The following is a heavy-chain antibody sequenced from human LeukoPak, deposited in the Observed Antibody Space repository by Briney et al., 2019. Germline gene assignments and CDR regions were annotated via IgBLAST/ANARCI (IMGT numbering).Heavy chain of an antibody. Sequence: GGSLRLSCAASGFSFSPYWMSWVRQAPGKGLEWVSRIYPDGSSSNYADSVKGRFTMSRDNAKNTVYLQMDSLRAEDTAVCHSVREAVNGDSGIAYGGGGMLLTVS. CDR3: VREAVNGDSGIAY. CDR2: IYPDGSSS. CDR1: GFSFSPYW. J-gene: IGHJ2*01. D-gene: IGHD4-17*01. V-gene: IGHV3-74*01.